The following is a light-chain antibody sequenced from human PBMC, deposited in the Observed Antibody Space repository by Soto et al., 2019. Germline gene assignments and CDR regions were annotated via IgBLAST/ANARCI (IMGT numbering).Light chain of an antibody. Sequence: DLQMTQSPSILSASVGDGVTIACRASQSVTLWLTWYQQKPGKAPKLLLYKASTLESGVPSRFRGNRSETDFTLTISSLQPDDIGTYYCQQYNSYPYTFGQGTKLEIK. V-gene: IGKV1-5*03. CDR3: QQYNSYPYT. CDR1: QSVTLW. CDR2: KAS. J-gene: IGKJ2*01.